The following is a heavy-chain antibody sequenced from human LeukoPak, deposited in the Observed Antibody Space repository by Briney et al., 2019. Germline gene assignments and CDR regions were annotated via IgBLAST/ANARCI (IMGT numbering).Heavy chain of an antibody. Sequence: PGGSLGLSCAAPGFMFHDYAIHWVRQAPGKGLEWVSLISGDGGSTFYADSVKGRFTISRDNSKNSLYLQINSLRSDDTALYYCARESESSGWYDYWGQGTLVTVSS. D-gene: IGHD6-19*01. CDR1: GFMFHDYA. CDR3: ARESESSGWYDY. V-gene: IGHV3-43*02. CDR2: ISGDGGST. J-gene: IGHJ4*02.